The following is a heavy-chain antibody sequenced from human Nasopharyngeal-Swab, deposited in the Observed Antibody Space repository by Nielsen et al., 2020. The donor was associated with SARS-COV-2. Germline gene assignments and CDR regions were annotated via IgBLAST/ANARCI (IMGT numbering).Heavy chain of an antibody. D-gene: IGHD6-19*01. Sequence: ASVKVSCKASGYTFTSYDINWVRQATGQGLEWMGWMNPNSGNTGYAQKFQGRVTMTRNTSISTAYMELSSLRSEDTAVYYCASDWSIAVAGYYYYYGMDVWGQGTTVTVSS. CDR3: ASDWSIAVAGYYYYYGMDV. CDR1: GYTFTSYD. J-gene: IGHJ6*02. CDR2: MNPNSGNT. V-gene: IGHV1-8*01.